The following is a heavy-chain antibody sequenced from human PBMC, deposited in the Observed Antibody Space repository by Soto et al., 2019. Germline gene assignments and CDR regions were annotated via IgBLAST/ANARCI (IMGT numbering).Heavy chain of an antibody. D-gene: IGHD1-26*01. CDR1: GFTFSNAW. Sequence: PGGSLRLSCAASGFTFSNAWMSWVRQPPGKGLEWVGRIKSKTDGGTTDYAAPVKGRFTISRDDSKNTLYLQMNSLKTEDTAVYYCTTLSIIVGATTTYYYYGMDVWGQGTTVTVSS. V-gene: IGHV3-15*01. J-gene: IGHJ6*02. CDR2: IKSKTDGGTT. CDR3: TTLSIIVGATTTYYYYGMDV.